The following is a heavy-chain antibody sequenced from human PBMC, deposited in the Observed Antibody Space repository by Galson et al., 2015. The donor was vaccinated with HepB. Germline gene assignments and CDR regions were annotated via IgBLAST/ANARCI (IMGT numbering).Heavy chain of an antibody. D-gene: IGHD6-13*01. CDR1: GFTFSGSA. Sequence: SLRLSCAASGFTFSGSAIHWVRQASGKGPEWVGRIRSKASDYATAYAASLKGRFTISRDDSKNTAYLHMNSLKTEDTAVNYCLRLGDLSGYSSSWGPGTLVTVSS. CDR2: IRSKASDYAT. J-gene: IGHJ4*02. V-gene: IGHV3-73*01. CDR3: LRLGDLSGYSSS.